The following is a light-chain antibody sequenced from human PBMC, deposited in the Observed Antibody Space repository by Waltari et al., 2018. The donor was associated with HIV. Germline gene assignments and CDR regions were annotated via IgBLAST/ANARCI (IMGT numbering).Light chain of an antibody. Sequence: SFELTQPPSVSVSPGQTAKITCPGDALAKQYTSWYQQKPGQAPVVVIYKDTERPSGIPERFSGSSSGTTVTLTISGVQAEDEADYYCQSADTSGTRVFGSGTKVTVL. J-gene: IGLJ1*01. V-gene: IGLV3-25*03. CDR2: KDT. CDR3: QSADTSGTRV. CDR1: ALAKQY.